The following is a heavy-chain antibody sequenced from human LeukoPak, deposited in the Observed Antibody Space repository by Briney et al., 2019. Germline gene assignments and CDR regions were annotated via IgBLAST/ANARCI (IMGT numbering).Heavy chain of an antibody. CDR3: ATSRTFDY. CDR2: IKQGGSEI. Sequence: PGGSLRLSCAASGFTFSSYWMNWVRQAPGKGLEWVANIKQGGSEIYYVDSVKGRFTISRDNAKNSLYLQMNSLRAKDTAVYYCATSRTFDYWGQGTLVTVSS. V-gene: IGHV3-7*03. CDR1: GFTFSSYW. D-gene: IGHD1-1*01. J-gene: IGHJ4*02.